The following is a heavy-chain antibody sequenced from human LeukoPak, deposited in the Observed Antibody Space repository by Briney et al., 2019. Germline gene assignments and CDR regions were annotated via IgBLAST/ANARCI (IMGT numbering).Heavy chain of an antibody. V-gene: IGHV4-39*02. J-gene: IGHJ4*02. CDR2: IYYSGTT. D-gene: IGHD6-6*01. Sequence: SETLSLTCTVSSGSISSTSHHWGWTRQPPGKGLEWIGSIYYSGTTYYNPSLKSRVTISVDTSKNQFSLKLRFVTAADTAVYYCTREFSSASEYWGQGTLVTVSS. CDR1: SGSISSTSHH. CDR3: TREFSSASEY.